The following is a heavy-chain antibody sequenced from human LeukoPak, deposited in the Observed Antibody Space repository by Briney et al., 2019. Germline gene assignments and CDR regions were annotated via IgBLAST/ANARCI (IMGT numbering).Heavy chain of an antibody. CDR3: ARGYRGYYGSGSYSFDY. CDR2: IYYSGST. V-gene: IGHV4-59*12. CDR1: GGSISSYY. Sequence: SEILSLTCTVSGGSISSYYWSWIRQPPGKGLEWIGYIYYSGSTNYNPSLKSRVTISVDTSKNQFSLKLSSVTAADTAVYYCARGYRGYYGSGSYSFDYWGQGTLVTVSS. D-gene: IGHD3-10*01. J-gene: IGHJ4*02.